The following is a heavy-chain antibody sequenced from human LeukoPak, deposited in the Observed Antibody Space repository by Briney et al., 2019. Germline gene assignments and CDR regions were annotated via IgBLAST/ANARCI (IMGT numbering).Heavy chain of an antibody. CDR3: ARLQSYAFAL. D-gene: IGHD4-11*01. Sequence: GGSLRLSCTASGSSFNSHYMSWVRQAPGKGLEWVAAISQNGGGKYYVDSVKGRFTISRDNAKNSLDVQMNSLRDEDTAVYYCARLQSYAFALWGQGTAVTVSA. CDR2: ISQNGGGK. V-gene: IGHV3-7*01. CDR1: GSSFNSHY. J-gene: IGHJ3*01.